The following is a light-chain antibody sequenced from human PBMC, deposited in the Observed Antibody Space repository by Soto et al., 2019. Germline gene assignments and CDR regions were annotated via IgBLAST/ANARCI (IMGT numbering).Light chain of an antibody. CDR1: QSVSSY. Sequence: EIVLTQSPSTLSVSPGERATLSCRAIQSVSSYLAWYQQQPGRAPRLLMYDASDRATGIPARFTGSGSGTGVTLTISSLGPEDFAVYYCQQRSNWPRTFGQGTKVDIK. J-gene: IGKJ1*01. V-gene: IGKV3-11*01. CDR2: DAS. CDR3: QQRSNWPRT.